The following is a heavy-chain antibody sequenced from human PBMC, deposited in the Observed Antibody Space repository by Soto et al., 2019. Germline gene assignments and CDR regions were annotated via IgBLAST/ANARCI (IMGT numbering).Heavy chain of an antibody. J-gene: IGHJ6*02. D-gene: IGHD2-15*01. V-gene: IGHV3-23*01. CDR3: AKDDNCSGSSCFPSWYYCMDV. Sequence: GGSLRLSCAASGFTFSSYAMSWVRQAPGKGLEWVSAISGSGGSTYYADSGKGRFTISRDNSKNTLYLQMNSLRAEDTAVYYCAKDDNCSGSSCFPSWYYCMDVWGQGTTVTVSS. CDR2: ISGSGGST. CDR1: GFTFSSYA.